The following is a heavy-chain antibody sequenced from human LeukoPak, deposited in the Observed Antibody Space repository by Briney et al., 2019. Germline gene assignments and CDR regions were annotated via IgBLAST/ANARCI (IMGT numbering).Heavy chain of an antibody. V-gene: IGHV3-9*01. J-gene: IGHJ5*02. Sequence: SGGSLRLSCAASGFTFDDYAMHWVRQAPGKGLEWVSGISWNSGSIGYADSVKGRFTISRDNAKNSLYLQMNSLRAEDTALYYCAKDADSYGYNWFDPWGQGTLVTVSS. CDR3: AKDADSYGYNWFDP. CDR1: GFTFDDYA. D-gene: IGHD5-18*01. CDR2: ISWNSGSI.